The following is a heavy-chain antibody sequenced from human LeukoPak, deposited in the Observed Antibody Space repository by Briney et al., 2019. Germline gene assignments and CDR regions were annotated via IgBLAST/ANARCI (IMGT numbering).Heavy chain of an antibody. D-gene: IGHD3-9*01. CDR2: INHSGST. CDR1: GFTFSSYE. J-gene: IGHJ6*03. Sequence: PGGSLRLSCAASGFTFSSYEMNWVRQPPGKGLEWIGEINHSGSTNYNPSLKSRVTISVDTSKNQFSLKLSSVTAADTAVYYCASKEYYDILTDYYYYMDVWGKGTTVTVSS. V-gene: IGHV4-34*01. CDR3: ASKEYYDILTDYYYYMDV.